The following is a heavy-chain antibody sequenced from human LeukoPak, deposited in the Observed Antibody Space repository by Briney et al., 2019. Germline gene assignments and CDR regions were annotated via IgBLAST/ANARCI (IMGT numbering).Heavy chain of an antibody. CDR1: GFTFSSYA. D-gene: IGHD2-21*02. Sequence: GSLRLSCAASGFTFSSYAMSWVRQAPGKGLEWVANIKPDGSEKFHVDSVKGRFTISRDNSKSSLSLQMSSLRAEDTAVYYCARYGLTAALDFWGQGTLVTVSS. J-gene: IGHJ4*02. CDR3: ARYGLTAALDF. CDR2: IKPDGSEK. V-gene: IGHV3-7*01.